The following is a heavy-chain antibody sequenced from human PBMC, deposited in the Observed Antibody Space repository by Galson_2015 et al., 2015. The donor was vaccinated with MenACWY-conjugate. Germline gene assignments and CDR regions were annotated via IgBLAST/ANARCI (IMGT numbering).Heavy chain of an antibody. V-gene: IGHV4-39*01. CDR1: GASITSSSYS. D-gene: IGHD3-10*01. Sequence: TCTVSGASITSSSYSWGWVRQPPGKGLEWIGSIYYSGSTYYNSSLKSRVTISVDTSKSQFSLKLNSVTAADTALYYCARSKDASGSHSLAYWGQGTLVTVSS. CDR2: IYYSGST. J-gene: IGHJ4*02. CDR3: ARSKDASGSHSLAY.